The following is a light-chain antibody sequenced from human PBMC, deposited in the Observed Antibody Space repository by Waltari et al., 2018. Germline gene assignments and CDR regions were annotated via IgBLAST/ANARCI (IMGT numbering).Light chain of an antibody. V-gene: IGLV1-36*01. Sequence: QSVLTQPPSVSEAPGPRVTISCSGSTSNLRQNAVSWYRQFPGKAPEVLIFYDVFRPSGVSARFSGSKSGTSASLAIRGLQSEDEADYFCAAWDDNLTGSYVFGTGTKVTVL. CDR1: TSNLRQNA. J-gene: IGLJ1*01. CDR3: AAWDDNLTGSYV. CDR2: YDV.